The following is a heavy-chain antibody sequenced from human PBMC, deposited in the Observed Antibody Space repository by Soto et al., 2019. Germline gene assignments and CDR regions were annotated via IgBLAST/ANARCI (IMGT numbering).Heavy chain of an antibody. CDR1: GGTFSSYA. D-gene: IGHD6-13*01. V-gene: IGHV1-69*06. Sequence: QVQLVQSGAEVKKPGSSVKVSCKASGGTFSSYAISWVRQAPGQGLEWMGGIIPIFGTANYAQKFQGRVTITADKSTSTAYMELSSRRSEDTAVYYCARDRRIAAAENYYYYGMDVWGQGTTVTVSS. CDR3: ARDRRIAAAENYYYYGMDV. J-gene: IGHJ6*02. CDR2: IIPIFGTA.